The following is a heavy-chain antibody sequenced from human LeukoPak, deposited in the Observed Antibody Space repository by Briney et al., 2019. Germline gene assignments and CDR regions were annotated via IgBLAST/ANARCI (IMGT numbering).Heavy chain of an antibody. V-gene: IGHV4-34*01. Sequence: PSETLSLTCAVYGGSFSGYYWSWIRQPPGKGLEWIGEINHSGSTNYNPSLKSRVTFSVDTSKNQFSLKLNSVTAADTAVYYCARGRQYLVADFDYWGQGTLVTVSS. CDR3: ARGRQYLVADFDY. J-gene: IGHJ4*02. D-gene: IGHD2-15*01. CDR2: INHSGST. CDR1: GGSFSGYY.